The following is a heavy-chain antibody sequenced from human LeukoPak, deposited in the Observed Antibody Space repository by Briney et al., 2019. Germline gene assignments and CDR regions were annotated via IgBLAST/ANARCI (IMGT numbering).Heavy chain of an antibody. Sequence: QTGGSLRLSCAASGFTFSSYAMNWVRQAPGKGLEWVSVISGSGGSTYYADSVKGRFTISRDNSKNTLYLQMNSLRAEDTAVHYCARGDMNFDYWGQGTLVTVSS. D-gene: IGHD2-15*01. J-gene: IGHJ4*02. V-gene: IGHV3-23*01. CDR2: ISGSGGST. CDR3: ARGDMNFDY. CDR1: GFTFSSYA.